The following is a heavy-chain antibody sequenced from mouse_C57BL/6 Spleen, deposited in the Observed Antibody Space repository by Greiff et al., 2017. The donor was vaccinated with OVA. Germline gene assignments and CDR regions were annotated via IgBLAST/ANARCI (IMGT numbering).Heavy chain of an antibody. J-gene: IGHJ2*01. V-gene: IGHV1-85*01. Sequence: VQLQQSGPELVKPGASVKLSCKASGYTFTSYDINWVKQRPGQGLEWIGWIYPRDGSTKYNEKFKGKATLTVDTSSSTAYLQLRSLTSEDSAVYFCARGGEQGVFDYWGQGTTLTVSS. CDR2: IYPRDGST. CDR3: ARGGEQGVFDY. CDR1: GYTFTSYD.